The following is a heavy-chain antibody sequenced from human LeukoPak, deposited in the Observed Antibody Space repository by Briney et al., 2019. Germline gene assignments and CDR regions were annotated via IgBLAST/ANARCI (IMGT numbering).Heavy chain of an antibody. CDR2: VSYEGTIK. J-gene: IGHJ5*01. V-gene: IGHV3-30*14. CDR1: GFAFSNFA. Sequence: PGRSLRLSCAASGFAFSNFAMHWVRQAPGKGLGWVAVVSYEGTIKYYSDSAKGRFTISRDNSNSLISLQMNDLTTEDTAVYYCAREKFDSWGQGTLVTVSP. CDR3: AREKFDS.